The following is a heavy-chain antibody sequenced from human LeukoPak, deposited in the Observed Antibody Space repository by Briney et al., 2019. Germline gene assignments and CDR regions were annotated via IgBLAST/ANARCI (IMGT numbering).Heavy chain of an antibody. Sequence: GGSLRLSCAASGFTFSSYAMHWVRQAPGKGLEWVAVISYDGSNKYYADSVKGRFTISRDNSKNTLYLQTNSLRAEDTAVYYCAKDLPLAAAGRYFDYWGQGTLVTVSS. D-gene: IGHD6-13*01. J-gene: IGHJ4*02. CDR1: GFTFSSYA. CDR3: AKDLPLAAAGRYFDY. CDR2: ISYDGSNK. V-gene: IGHV3-30*04.